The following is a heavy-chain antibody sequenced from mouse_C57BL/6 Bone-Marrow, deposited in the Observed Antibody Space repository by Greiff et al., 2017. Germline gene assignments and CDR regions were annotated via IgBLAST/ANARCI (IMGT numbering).Heavy chain of an antibody. CDR2: INPYNGDT. CDR1: GYSFTGYF. Sequence: VQLQQSGPELVKPGASVKLSCKASGYSFTGYFMNWVMQSHGKSLEWIGRINPYNGDTFYNQKFKGKATLTVDKSSSTAYMELRSLTAEDSAGYYWSVVPFADWGQGTLVTVSA. D-gene: IGHD6-1*01. CDR3: SVVPFAD. J-gene: IGHJ3*01. V-gene: IGHV1-20*01.